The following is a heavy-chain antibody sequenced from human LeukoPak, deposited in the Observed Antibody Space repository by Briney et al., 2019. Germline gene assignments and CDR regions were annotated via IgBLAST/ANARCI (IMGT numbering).Heavy chain of an antibody. CDR1: GFTFSSYG. D-gene: IGHD5-18*01. CDR3: AKAPWDTEYYFDY. CDR2: ISYDGSNK. V-gene: IGHV3-30*18. Sequence: GGSLRLSCAASGFTFSSYGMHWVRQAPGKGLEWVAVISYDGSNKYYADSVKGRFTISRDNSKNTLYLQMNSLRAEDTAVYYCAKAPWDTEYYFDYWGQGTLVTVSS. J-gene: IGHJ4*02.